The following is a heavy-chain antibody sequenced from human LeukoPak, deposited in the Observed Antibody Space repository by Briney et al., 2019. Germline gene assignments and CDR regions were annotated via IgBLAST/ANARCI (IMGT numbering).Heavy chain of an antibody. D-gene: IGHD3-16*01. CDR2: ISSSSSYI. Sequence: PGGSLRLSCAASEFTFSGHTMNWVRQAPGKGLEWVSSISSSSSYIYYADSVKGRFTISRDISKNTLYPQMTSLRAEDTAVYYCARASRSIWGDAFDIWGQGTMVTVSS. J-gene: IGHJ3*02. V-gene: IGHV3-21*04. CDR3: ARASRSIWGDAFDI. CDR1: EFTFSGHT.